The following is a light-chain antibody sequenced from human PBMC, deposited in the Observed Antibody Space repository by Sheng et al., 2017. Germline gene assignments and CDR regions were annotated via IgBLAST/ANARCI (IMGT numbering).Light chain of an antibody. J-gene: IGKJ3*01. V-gene: IGKV3-20*01. CDR2: GAF. CDR1: QSVSSTY. CDR3: QQYAHSPIT. Sequence: EIVLTQSPGTLSLSPGERATLSCRASQSVSSTYLAWYQHKPGQAPRLLIYGAFSRAIGIPDRFSGSGSGTDFILTISRLEPEDSAVYYCQQYAHSPITFGPGTKVEIK.